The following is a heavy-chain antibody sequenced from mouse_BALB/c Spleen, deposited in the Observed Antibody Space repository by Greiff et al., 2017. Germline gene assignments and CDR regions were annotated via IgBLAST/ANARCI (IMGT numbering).Heavy chain of an antibody. J-gene: IGHJ4*01. V-gene: IGHV1-7*01. CDR1: GYTFTSYW. Sequence: QVQLKESGPELVKPGASVKISCKASGYTFTSYWMHWVKQRPGQGLEWIGYINPSTGYTEYNQKFKDKATLTADKSSSTAYMQLSSLTSEDSAVYYCARGEPYGYGPYAMDYWGQGTSVTVSS. D-gene: IGHD2-2*01. CDR2: INPSTGYT. CDR3: ARGEPYGYGPYAMDY.